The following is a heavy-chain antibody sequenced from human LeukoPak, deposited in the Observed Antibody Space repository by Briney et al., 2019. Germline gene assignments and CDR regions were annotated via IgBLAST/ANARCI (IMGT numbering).Heavy chain of an antibody. Sequence: ASVKVSCKASGGTFSSYAISWVRQAPGQGLEWMGIINPSGGSTSYAQKFQGRVTMTRDTSTSTVYMELSSLRSEDTAVYYCAISGYSYGYFDYWGQGTLVTVSS. CDR3: AISGYSYGYFDY. J-gene: IGHJ4*02. V-gene: IGHV1-46*01. CDR1: GGTFSSYA. D-gene: IGHD5-18*01. CDR2: INPSGGST.